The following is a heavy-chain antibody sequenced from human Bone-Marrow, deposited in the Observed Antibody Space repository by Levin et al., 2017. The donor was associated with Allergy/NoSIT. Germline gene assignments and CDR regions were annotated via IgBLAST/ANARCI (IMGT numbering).Heavy chain of an antibody. V-gene: IGHV3-7*03. Sequence: QPGESLKISCAATGFTFRDYWMTWVRQTPGRGLEWVANIDQDGSQKYYVDSVKGRFTISRDNAKNSVDLQMNYLRDDDTAVYYCARKLRGSSAYDAFDVWGHGTMVTFS. J-gene: IGHJ3*01. D-gene: IGHD5-12*01. CDR3: ARKLRGSSAYDAFDV. CDR2: IDQDGSQK. CDR1: GFTFRDYW.